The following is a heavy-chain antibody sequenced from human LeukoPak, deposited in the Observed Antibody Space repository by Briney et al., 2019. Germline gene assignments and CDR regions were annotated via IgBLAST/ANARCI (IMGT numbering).Heavy chain of an antibody. Sequence: SETLSLTCTVSRGSISSSSYYWGWIRQPPGKGLEWIGSIYYSGSTYYNPSLKSRVTISVDTSKNQFSLKLSSVTAADTAVYYCAREGTYYYGLGNLWGQGTLVTVSP. CDR2: IYYSGST. V-gene: IGHV4-39*07. CDR1: RGSISSSSYY. J-gene: IGHJ5*02. D-gene: IGHD3-10*01. CDR3: AREGTYYYGLGNL.